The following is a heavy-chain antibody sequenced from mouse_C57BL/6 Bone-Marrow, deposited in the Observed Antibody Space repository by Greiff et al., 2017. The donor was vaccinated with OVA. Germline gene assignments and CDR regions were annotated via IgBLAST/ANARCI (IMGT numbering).Heavy chain of an antibody. Sequence: EVQLQQSGAELVKPGASVKLSCTASGFNIKDYYMHWVKQRTEQGLEWIGRIDPEDGETKYAPEFQGKATITADTSSNTAYLQLSSLTSEDTAVYYCARITTVVVSDYWGQGTTLTVSS. CDR3: ARITTVVVSDY. CDR1: GFNIKDYY. D-gene: IGHD1-1*01. V-gene: IGHV14-2*01. CDR2: IDPEDGET. J-gene: IGHJ2*01.